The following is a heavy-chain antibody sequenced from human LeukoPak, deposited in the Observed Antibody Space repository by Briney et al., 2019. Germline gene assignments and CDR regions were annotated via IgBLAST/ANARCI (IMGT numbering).Heavy chain of an antibody. J-gene: IGHJ4*02. CDR2: IYPGDSDA. CDR3: ARLGLNYYGSGSYYNPPQKHFDY. Sequence: GESLKISCKASGYSFINYWIGWVRQTPGKGLEWMAIIYPGDSDARYSPSFQGQVTISADKSISTAYLQWSSLKASDTAMYYCARLGLNYYGSGSYYNPPQKHFDYWGQGTLVTVSS. D-gene: IGHD3-10*01. CDR1: GYSFINYW. V-gene: IGHV5-51*01.